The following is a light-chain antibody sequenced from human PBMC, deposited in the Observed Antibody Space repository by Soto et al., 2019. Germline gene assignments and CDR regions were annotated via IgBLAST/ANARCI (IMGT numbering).Light chain of an antibody. J-gene: IGLJ1*01. CDR3: SSYTTPTNLQV. V-gene: IGLV2-14*01. CDR2: EVS. Sequence: QSALTQPASVSGSPGQSIIISCTGTSSDVGGYNYVSWYQHHPGKAPKLMIYEVSNRPSGVSNRFSGFKSGNPASLTISGLQGEEEADYYCSSYTTPTNLQVLGTGTKLTVL. CDR1: SSDVGGYNY.